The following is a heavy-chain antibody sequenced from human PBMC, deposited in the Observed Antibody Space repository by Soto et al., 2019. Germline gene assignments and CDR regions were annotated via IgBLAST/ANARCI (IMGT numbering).Heavy chain of an antibody. V-gene: IGHV1-18*04. CDR3: ARGRWELLNDFDY. CDR1: GYSFTSYY. Sequence: ASVKVSCKASGYSFTSYYMHWVRQAPGQGLEWMGWISAYNGNTNYAQKLQGRVTMTTDTSTSTAYMELRSLRSDDTAVYYCARGRWELLNDFDYWGQGTLVTVSS. J-gene: IGHJ4*02. CDR2: ISAYNGNT. D-gene: IGHD1-26*01.